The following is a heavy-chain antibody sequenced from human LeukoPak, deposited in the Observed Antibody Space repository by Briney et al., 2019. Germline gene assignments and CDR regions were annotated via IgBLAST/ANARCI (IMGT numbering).Heavy chain of an antibody. D-gene: IGHD6-13*01. V-gene: IGHV1-2*02. J-gene: IGHJ5*02. CDR3: ARDLVGIAADNWFDP. CDR1: GGTFSSYA. CDR2: INPNSGGT. Sequence: ASVKVSCKASGGTFSSYAISWVRQAPGQGLEWMGWINPNSGGTNYAQKFQGRVTMTRDTSISTAYMELSRLRSDDTAVYYCARDLVGIAADNWFDPWGQGTLVTVSS.